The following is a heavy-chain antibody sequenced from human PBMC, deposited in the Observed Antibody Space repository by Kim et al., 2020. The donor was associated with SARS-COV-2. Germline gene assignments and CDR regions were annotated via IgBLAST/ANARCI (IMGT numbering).Heavy chain of an antibody. D-gene: IGHD3-22*01. V-gene: IGHV4-38-2*02. Sequence: SETLSLTCTVSGYSISSGYYWGWIRQPPGKGLEWIGSIYHSGSTYYNPSLKSRVTISVDTSKNQFSLKLSSVTAADTAVYYCARGHYYDSSGYQGAEYFQHWGQGTLVTVSS. CDR3: ARGHYYDSSGYQGAEYFQH. CDR1: GYSISSGYY. J-gene: IGHJ1*01. CDR2: IYHSGST.